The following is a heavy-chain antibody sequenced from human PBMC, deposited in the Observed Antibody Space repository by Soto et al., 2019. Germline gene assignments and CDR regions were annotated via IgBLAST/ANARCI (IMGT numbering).Heavy chain of an antibody. D-gene: IGHD6-13*01. CDR2: ISYSGHTT. CDR3: AKGAPLLAAGTWWFDP. CDR1: GFTFTSYA. J-gene: IGHJ5*02. V-gene: IGHV3-23*01. Sequence: XVSLRLSCAASGFTFTSYAMNWVRQAPGQGLEWVSTISYSGHTTYYADSVKGRFTISRDNSNNTLYLQMDSLRGEDTAVYYCAKGAPLLAAGTWWFDPWGQGTLVTVSS.